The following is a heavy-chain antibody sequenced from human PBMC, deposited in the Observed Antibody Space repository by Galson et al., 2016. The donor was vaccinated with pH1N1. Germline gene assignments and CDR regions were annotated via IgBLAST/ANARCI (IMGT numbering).Heavy chain of an antibody. Sequence: LRLSCAASGFTFSNYWMHWVRQVPGKGLEWVANIKEDGSETCYVDSVRGRFTISRDNAKNSLYLQMNSLRDEDTALYYCARAIGSRSAYWGQGTLVTVSS. V-gene: IGHV3-7*01. CDR1: GFTFSNYW. CDR2: IKEDGSET. D-gene: IGHD3-16*02. CDR3: ARAIGSRSAY. J-gene: IGHJ4*02.